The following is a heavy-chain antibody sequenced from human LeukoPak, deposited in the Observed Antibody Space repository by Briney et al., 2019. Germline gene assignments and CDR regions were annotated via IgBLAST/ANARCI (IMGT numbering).Heavy chain of an antibody. CDR3: ARGGEQLVSSDPGSFDY. V-gene: IGHV3-13*01. J-gene: IGHJ4*02. CDR2: IGTAGDT. CDR1: GFTFSSYD. Sequence: PGGSLRLSCAASGFTFSSYDMHWVRHATGKGLEWVSAIGTAGDTYYPGSVKGRFIIARENAKNSLYLKMNSLRAGDTAVYYCARGGEQLVSSDPGSFDYWGQGTLVTVSS. D-gene: IGHD6-6*01.